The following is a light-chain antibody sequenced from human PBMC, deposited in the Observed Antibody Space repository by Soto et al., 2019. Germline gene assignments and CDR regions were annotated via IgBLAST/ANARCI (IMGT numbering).Light chain of an antibody. V-gene: IGLV1-40*01. CDR3: QSYDSSLSAYV. Sequence: QLVLTQPPSVSGAPGQRVTISCTGSSSNIGAGYDVHWYQQLPGTAPKLLIYGNSNRPSGVPDRFSGPKSGTSASLAITGLQAEDEADYYCQSYDSSLSAYVFGTGTKVTVL. J-gene: IGLJ1*01. CDR2: GNS. CDR1: SSNIGAGYD.